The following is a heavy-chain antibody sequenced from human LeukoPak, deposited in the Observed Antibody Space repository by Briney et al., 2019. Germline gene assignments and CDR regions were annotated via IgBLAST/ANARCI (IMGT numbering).Heavy chain of an antibody. CDR1: GGSISSYY. CDR3: ARVLLLSPSYYYYYMDV. D-gene: IGHD2-2*01. V-gene: IGHV4-59*12. J-gene: IGHJ6*03. Sequence: PSETLSLTCTVSGGSISSYYWSWIRQPPGKGLEWIGYIYYSGSTNYNPSLKSRVTISVDTSKNQFSLKLSSVTAADTAVYYCARVLLLSPSYYYYYMDVWGKGTTVTVSS. CDR2: IYYSGST.